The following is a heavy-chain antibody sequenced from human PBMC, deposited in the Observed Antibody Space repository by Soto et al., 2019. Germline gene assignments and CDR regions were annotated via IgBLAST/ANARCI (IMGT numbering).Heavy chain of an antibody. V-gene: IGHV3-23*01. CDR2: ISCSGGST. CDR1: GVTLSAYP. D-gene: IGHD2-2*01. Sequence: GACLRPGCEPCGVTLSAYPLRWVRQAPLEVLEGVASISCSGGSTYYADSVKGRFTISRDNSKNKLYLQMKSLRAEDTAVYYCAKEAGGVVVPAAMRLYSYYGPAVWGQGTTVTV. J-gene: IGHJ6*02. CDR3: AKEAGGVVVPAAMRLYSYYGPAV.